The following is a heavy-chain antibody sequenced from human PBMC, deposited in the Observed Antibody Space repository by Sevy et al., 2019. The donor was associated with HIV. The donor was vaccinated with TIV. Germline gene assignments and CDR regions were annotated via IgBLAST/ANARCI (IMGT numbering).Heavy chain of an antibody. V-gene: IGHV3-53*01. D-gene: IGHD2-15*01. Sequence: GGSLRLSCAASGFTVSSNYMSWVRQAPGKGLEWVSLIYSGGTTYYADSVKGRFTISRDNSKNTLYLQMNSLRAEDTAVYYCAIGNCSGGSCYRYYYYYYMDVWGTGITVTVSS. CDR1: GFTVSSNY. J-gene: IGHJ6*03. CDR3: AIGNCSGGSCYRYYYYYYMDV. CDR2: IYSGGTT.